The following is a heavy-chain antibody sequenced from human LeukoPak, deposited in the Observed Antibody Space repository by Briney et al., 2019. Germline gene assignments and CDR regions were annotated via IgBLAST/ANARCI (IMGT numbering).Heavy chain of an antibody. CDR3: ATGGGKDTAMALFDY. J-gene: IGHJ4*02. CDR1: GFAFSNYA. D-gene: IGHD5-18*01. CDR2: ISSNGGST. V-gene: IGHV3-64*01. Sequence: PGGSLRLSCAASGFAFSNYAMHWVRQAPGKGLEYVSAISSNGGSTFYANSVKGRFTISRDNSKNTLYLQVGSLRAEDMAVYYCATGGGKDTAMALFDYWGQGTLVTVSS.